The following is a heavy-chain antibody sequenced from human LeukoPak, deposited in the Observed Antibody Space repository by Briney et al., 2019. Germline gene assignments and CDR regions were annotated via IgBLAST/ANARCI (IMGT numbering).Heavy chain of an antibody. J-gene: IGHJ4*02. CDR2: INPNSGGT. Sequence: SVKVSCKASGYSFTDYFIHWVRQAPGQGLEWMGWINPNSGGTNYAQKFQGRVTMTRDTSISTAYMELTSLTSDDTAVYFCARGGGGLAYWGPGTLVTVSS. V-gene: IGHV1-2*02. CDR3: ARGGGGLAY. D-gene: IGHD2-15*01. CDR1: GYSFTDYF.